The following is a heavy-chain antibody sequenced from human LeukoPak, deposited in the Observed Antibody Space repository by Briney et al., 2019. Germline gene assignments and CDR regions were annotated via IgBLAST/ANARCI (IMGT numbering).Heavy chain of an antibody. Sequence: PGGSLRLSCAASGFTFSSYGMHWVRQAPGKGLEWVAMIWFDATEKYYVDSVKGRFTISRDNSKNTLYLQMNSLRVEDTAVYYCVRGQSTLGYFQEWGQGTPVTVSS. CDR3: VRGQSTLGYFQE. J-gene: IGHJ1*01. CDR1: GFTFSSYG. D-gene: IGHD2-2*01. CDR2: IWFDATEK. V-gene: IGHV3-33*01.